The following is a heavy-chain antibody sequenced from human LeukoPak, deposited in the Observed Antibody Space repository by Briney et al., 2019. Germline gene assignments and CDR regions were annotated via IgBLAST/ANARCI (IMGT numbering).Heavy chain of an antibody. CDR3: ARRGLYCSSTSCYIFDFDY. D-gene: IGHD2-2*02. CDR1: GFTFSSYW. V-gene: IGHV3-7*01. Sequence: GGSLRLSCAASGFTFSSYWMSWVRQAPGKGLEWVANIKQDGSEKYYVDSVKGRFTISRDNAKNSLYLQMNSLRAEDTAVYYCARRGLYCSSTSCYIFDFDYWGQGTLGTVSS. CDR2: IKQDGSEK. J-gene: IGHJ4*02.